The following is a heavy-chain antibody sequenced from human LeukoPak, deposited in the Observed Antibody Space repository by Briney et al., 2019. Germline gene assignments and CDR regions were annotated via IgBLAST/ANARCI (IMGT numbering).Heavy chain of an antibody. J-gene: IGHJ4*02. CDR1: GYSFTSDW. Sequence: GESLKISCTASGYSFTSDWIGWMRQMPGKGLEWMGIIYPGDSDTRYSPSFQGQVTMSADKCISTAYLQWSSLKASDTAMYYCARQFVVGATEAVDYWGQGTLVTVSS. D-gene: IGHD1-26*01. CDR3: ARQFVVGATEAVDY. V-gene: IGHV5-51*01. CDR2: IYPGDSDT.